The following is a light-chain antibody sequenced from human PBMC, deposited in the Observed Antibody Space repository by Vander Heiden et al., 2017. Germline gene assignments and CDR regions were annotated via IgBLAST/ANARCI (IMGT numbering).Light chain of an antibody. CDR3: QQYGSSSWT. V-gene: IGKV3-20*01. J-gene: IGKJ1*01. Sequence: EIVLTQSPGTLSLSPGERATLSCRASQGVTSRFLAWYQQKSGQAPRLLIYRASSRATGVPDRFSGSGSGTDYTLTISRLEPEDVGVYYWQQYGSSSWTFGQGTNVEIK. CDR1: QGVTSRF. CDR2: RAS.